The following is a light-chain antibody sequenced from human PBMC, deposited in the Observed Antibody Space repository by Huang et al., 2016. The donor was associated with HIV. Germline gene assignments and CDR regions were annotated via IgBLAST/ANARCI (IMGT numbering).Light chain of an antibody. CDR3: QQYDSLPRT. CDR2: DAA. V-gene: IGKV1-33*01. CDR1: RHIYSY. J-gene: IGKJ3*01. Sequence: DIQMTQSPSSLSASIGNRVTITCRASRHIYSYLNWYQHRPVKAPKLLISDAANLEVGIPTRFSGSESGRNFTLIISSLQPEDFATYYGQQYDSLPRTFGPGTKV.